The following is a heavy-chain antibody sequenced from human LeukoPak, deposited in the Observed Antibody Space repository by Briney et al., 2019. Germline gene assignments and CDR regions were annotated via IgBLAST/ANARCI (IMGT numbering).Heavy chain of an antibody. D-gene: IGHD5-12*01. CDR1: GFTFSSYS. CDR2: ISSSSSYI. CDR3: ARGAIGYSGTGAFDI. J-gene: IGHJ3*02. V-gene: IGHV3-21*01. Sequence: GGSLRLSCAASGFTFSSYSMNWVRQAPGKGLEWVSSISSSSSYIYYADSVKGRFTISRDNAKNSLYLQMNSLRAEDTAVYYCARGAIGYSGTGAFDIWGQGTMVTASS.